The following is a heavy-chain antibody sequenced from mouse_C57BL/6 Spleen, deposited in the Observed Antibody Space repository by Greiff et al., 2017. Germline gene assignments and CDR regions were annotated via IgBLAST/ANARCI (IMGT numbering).Heavy chain of an antibody. V-gene: IGHV1-54*01. D-gene: IGHD2-1*01. J-gene: IGHJ4*01. Sequence: QVQLQQSGAELVRPGTSVKVSCKASGYAFTNYLIEWVKQRPGQGLEWIGVINPGSGGTNYNEKFKGKATLTADKSSSTAYMQRSSLTSEDSAVYFCARYYCNPYYYAMDYWGQGTSVTVSS. CDR3: ARYYCNPYYYAMDY. CDR1: GYAFTNYL. CDR2: INPGSGGT.